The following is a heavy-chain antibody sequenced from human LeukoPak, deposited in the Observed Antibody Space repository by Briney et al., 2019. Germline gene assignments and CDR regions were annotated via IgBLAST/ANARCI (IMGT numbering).Heavy chain of an antibody. J-gene: IGHJ4*02. CDR2: ISYDGSIK. V-gene: IGHV3-30*03. D-gene: IGHD1-14*01. CDR1: GFNFISYG. Sequence: PGRSLRLSCAASGFNFISYGMHWVRQAPGKGLEWVAVISYDGSIKYYTDSVKGRFTISRDNSKNTLYLQMDSLRAEDTAVYYCGRLTTGYFFDYWGQGTLVTVSS. CDR3: GRLTTGYFFDY.